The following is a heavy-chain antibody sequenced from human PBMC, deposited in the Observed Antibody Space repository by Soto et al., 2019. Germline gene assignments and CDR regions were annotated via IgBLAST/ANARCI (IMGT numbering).Heavy chain of an antibody. CDR1: GYTFTSYG. D-gene: IGHD6-19*01. CDR2: ISAYNGNT. CDR3: ARGVGGESIAVAGPVGY. V-gene: IGHV1-18*01. Sequence: QVQLVQSGAEVKKPGASVKVSCKASGYTFTSYGISWVRQAPGQGLEWMGWISAYNGNTNYARKLQGRVTSTTDTSTSTAYMELRGLRSDDTAVYYCARGVGGESIAVAGPVGYWGQGTLVTVSS. J-gene: IGHJ4*02.